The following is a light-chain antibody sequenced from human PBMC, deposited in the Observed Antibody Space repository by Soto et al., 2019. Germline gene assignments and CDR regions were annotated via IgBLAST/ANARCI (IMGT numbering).Light chain of an antibody. Sequence: QSVLTQPASVSGSPGQSITISCTGTSSDVGGYNSVSWYQQHPGKAPKLMIYEVSNRPSWVSNRFSGSKSGNTASLTISGLQAEDEADYYCSSYTSSSTLDVFGTGTKVTVL. CDR2: EVS. CDR1: SSDVGGYNS. CDR3: SSYTSSSTLDV. V-gene: IGLV2-14*01. J-gene: IGLJ1*01.